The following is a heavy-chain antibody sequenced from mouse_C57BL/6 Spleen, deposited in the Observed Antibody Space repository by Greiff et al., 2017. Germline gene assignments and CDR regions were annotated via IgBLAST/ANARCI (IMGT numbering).Heavy chain of an antibody. CDR1: GFTFSDYY. Sequence: EVNLVESEGGLVQPGSSMKLSCTASGFTFSDYYMAWVRQVPEKGLEWVANINYDGSSTYYLDSLKSRFIISRDNAKNILYLQMSSLKSEDTATYYCARDYYYGSGWYFDVWGTGTTVTVSS. CDR3: ARDYYYGSGWYFDV. J-gene: IGHJ1*03. CDR2: INYDGSST. D-gene: IGHD1-1*01. V-gene: IGHV5-16*01.